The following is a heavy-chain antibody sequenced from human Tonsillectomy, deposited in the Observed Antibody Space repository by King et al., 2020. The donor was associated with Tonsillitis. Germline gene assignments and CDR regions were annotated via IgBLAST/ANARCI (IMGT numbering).Heavy chain of an antibody. CDR1: GLSLSTNGMC. CDR3: VRIPGPNYYGSGIYNP. Sequence: TLKESGPALVKPTQTLTLTCTVSGLSLSTNGMCVSWIRQPPGKALEWLARIDWDDDKFYSTSLRTRLTISKDTSKNQVVLTMTNIDSVDTATYYCVRIPGPNYYGSGIYNPWGQGILVTVSS. V-gene: IGHV2-70*04. CDR2: IDWDDDK. J-gene: IGHJ5*02. D-gene: IGHD3-10*01.